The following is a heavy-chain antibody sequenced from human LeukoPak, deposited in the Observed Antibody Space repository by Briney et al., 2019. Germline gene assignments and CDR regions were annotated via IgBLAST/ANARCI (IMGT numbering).Heavy chain of an antibody. CDR1: GFTSSSYS. CDR2: ISSSSSYI. D-gene: IGHD3-22*01. J-gene: IGHJ4*02. V-gene: IGHV3-21*01. Sequence: GGSLRLSCAASGFTSSSYSMNWVRQAPGKGLEWVSSISSSSSYIYYADSVKGRFTISRDNAKNSLYLQMNSLRAEDTAVYYCASPLTPYYYDSQYDYWGQGTLVTVSS. CDR3: ASPLTPYYYDSQYDY.